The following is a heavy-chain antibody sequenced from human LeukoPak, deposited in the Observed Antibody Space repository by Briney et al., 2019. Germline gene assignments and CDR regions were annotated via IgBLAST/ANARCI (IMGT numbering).Heavy chain of an antibody. J-gene: IGHJ4*02. CDR3: ATSAYYDSSGYNFDY. CDR2: FNPKDGET. V-gene: IGHV1-24*01. Sequence: ASVKVSCKVSGYTLTELSFHCVQKPPEKGLRWMGGFNPKDGETIYAQRFQGRVTMTEDTSTDTAYMELSSLRSEDTAVYYCATSAYYDSSGYNFDYWGQGTLVTVSS. CDR1: GYTLTELS. D-gene: IGHD3-22*01.